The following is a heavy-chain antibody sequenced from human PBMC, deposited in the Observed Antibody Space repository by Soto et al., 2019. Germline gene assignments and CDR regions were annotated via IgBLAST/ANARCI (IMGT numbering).Heavy chain of an antibody. J-gene: IGHJ4*02. CDR1: GFTFSSYG. CDR2: ISYDGSNK. Sequence: QVQLVESGGGVVQPGRSLRLSCAASGFTFSSYGMHWVRQAPGKGLEWVAVISYDGSNKYYADSVKGRFTISRDNSKNTLYQQMNSLRDEDTAMYYCAILSYYDYIWGSYRHEYYFDHWGQGTLVTVSS. D-gene: IGHD3-16*02. CDR3: AILSYYDYIWGSYRHEYYFDH. V-gene: IGHV3-30*03.